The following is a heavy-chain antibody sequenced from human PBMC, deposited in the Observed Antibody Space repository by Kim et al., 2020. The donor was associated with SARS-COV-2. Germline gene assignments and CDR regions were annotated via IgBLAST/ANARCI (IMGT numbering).Heavy chain of an antibody. CDR2: IYYGGST. D-gene: IGHD5-12*01. CDR1: GGSISSSSYY. J-gene: IGHJ4*02. V-gene: IGHV4-39*01. Sequence: SETLSLTCTVSGGSISSSSYYWGWIRQPPGKGLEWIGSIYYGGSTYFNPSLKSRVTISVDTSKNQFSLKLSSVTAADTAVYYCASQRWLQPIDYWGQGTL. CDR3: ASQRWLQPIDY.